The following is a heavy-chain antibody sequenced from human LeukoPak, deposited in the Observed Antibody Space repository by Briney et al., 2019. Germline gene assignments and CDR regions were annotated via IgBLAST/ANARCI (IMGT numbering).Heavy chain of an antibody. J-gene: IGHJ4*02. Sequence: ASVKVSCKASGYTFTGYYMHWVRQAPGQGLEWMGWINPNSGGTNYAQKFQGRVTITTDESTSTAYMELSSLRSEDTAVYYCARDYYDSRFRVYWGQGTLVTVSS. D-gene: IGHD3-22*01. V-gene: IGHV1-2*02. CDR3: ARDYYDSRFRVY. CDR2: INPNSGGT. CDR1: GYTFTGYY.